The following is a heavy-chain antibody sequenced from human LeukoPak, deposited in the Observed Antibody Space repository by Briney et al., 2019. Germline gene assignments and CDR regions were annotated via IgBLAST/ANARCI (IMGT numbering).Heavy chain of an antibody. CDR2: ISTYNGNT. Sequence: SVKVSCKTSGYTFTSYGITWVRQAPGQGLEWMGWISTYNGNTNYAHKFQGRVTMTTDTSTSTAYMELRSLRSDDTAVYYCARDTIIVVVPALRSMDVWGQGTTVTVSS. CDR1: GYTFTSYG. D-gene: IGHD2-2*01. CDR3: ARDTIIVVVPALRSMDV. V-gene: IGHV1-18*01. J-gene: IGHJ6*02.